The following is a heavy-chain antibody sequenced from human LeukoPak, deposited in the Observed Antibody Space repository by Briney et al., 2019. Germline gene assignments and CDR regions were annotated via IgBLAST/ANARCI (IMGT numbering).Heavy chain of an antibody. CDR3: ARDSRRILPSD. J-gene: IGHJ4*02. CDR2: INPNSGGT. Sequence: VASVKVSCKASGYTFTGYYMHWVRQAPGQGLEWMGWINPNSGGTNYAQKFQGRVTMTRDTSISTAYMELNSLRAEDTGVYYCARDSRRILPSDWGQGTLVTVSS. V-gene: IGHV1-2*02. D-gene: IGHD2-15*01. CDR1: GYTFTGYY.